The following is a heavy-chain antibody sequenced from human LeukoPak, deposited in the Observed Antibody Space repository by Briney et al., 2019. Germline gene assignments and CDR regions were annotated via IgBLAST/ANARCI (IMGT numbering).Heavy chain of an antibody. CDR1: GGSFSGYY. Sequence: PSETLSLTCAVYGGSFSGYYWSWIRQPPGKGLEWIGEINHSGSTNYNPSLKSRVTISVDTSKNQFSLKLSSVTAADTAVYYCARGRGTLRLKSIGSYYFDYWGQGTLVTVSP. CDR3: ARGRGTLRLKSIGSYYFDY. J-gene: IGHJ4*02. CDR2: INHSGST. V-gene: IGHV4-34*01. D-gene: IGHD3-10*01.